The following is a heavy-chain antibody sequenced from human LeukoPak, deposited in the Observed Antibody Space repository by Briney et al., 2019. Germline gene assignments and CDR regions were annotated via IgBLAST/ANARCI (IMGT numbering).Heavy chain of an antibody. CDR3: ARDRISFIVIPRGFDY. CDR2: IWYDGSNK. J-gene: IGHJ4*02. CDR1: GFTFSSYG. D-gene: IGHD3-16*02. Sequence: GRSLRLSCAASGFTFSSYGMHWVRQAPGKGLEWVAVIWYDGSNKYYADSMKGRFTISRDNSKNTLYLQMNSLRAEDTAVYYCARDRISFIVIPRGFDYWGQGTLVTVSS. V-gene: IGHV3-33*01.